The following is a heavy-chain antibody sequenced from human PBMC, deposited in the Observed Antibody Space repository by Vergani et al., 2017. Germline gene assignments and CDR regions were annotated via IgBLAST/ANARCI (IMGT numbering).Heavy chain of an antibody. CDR2: IYYSGST. CDR1: GGSISSYY. V-gene: IGHV4-59*01. J-gene: IGHJ4*02. D-gene: IGHD3-3*01. CDR3: ARGGDFWSGNEFDY. Sequence: QVQLQESGPGLVKPSETLSLTCTVSGGSISSYYWSWIRQPPGKGLAWIGYIYYSGSTNYNPSLKSRVTISVDTSKNQFSLKLSSVTAADTAVYYCARGGDFWSGNEFDYWGQGTLVTVSS.